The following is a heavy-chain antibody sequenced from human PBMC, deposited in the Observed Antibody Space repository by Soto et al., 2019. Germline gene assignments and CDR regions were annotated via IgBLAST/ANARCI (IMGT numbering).Heavy chain of an antibody. V-gene: IGHV1-69*01. CDR3: AAGDSSDPGAH. CDR2: LTAILGTR. J-gene: IGHJ4*02. Sequence: QVQLVQSGAEVKKPGSSVKVDCKASGDTLSHYGVSWVRQVPEKGLEWMRGLTAILGTRDYSQKFQGRMTITSDESTTTSYLELNSLPSCYTVVYYCAAGDSSDPGAHWGQGTLVTVSS. CDR1: GDTLSHYG. D-gene: IGHD6-19*01.